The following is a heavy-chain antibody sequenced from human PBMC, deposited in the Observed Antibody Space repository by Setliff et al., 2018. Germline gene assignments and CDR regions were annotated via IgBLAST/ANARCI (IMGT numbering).Heavy chain of an antibody. D-gene: IGHD3-3*01. CDR3: ARDRGVPISEDYFDY. CDR2: INAGNGNT. Sequence: ASVKVSCKASGYTFTSYAMHWVRQAPGQRLEWMGWINAGNGNTKYPQKFQGRVTITRDTSASTAYMELSSLRSEDTAVYYCARDRGVPISEDYFDYWGQGTLVTVSS. V-gene: IGHV1-3*01. CDR1: GYTFTSYA. J-gene: IGHJ4*02.